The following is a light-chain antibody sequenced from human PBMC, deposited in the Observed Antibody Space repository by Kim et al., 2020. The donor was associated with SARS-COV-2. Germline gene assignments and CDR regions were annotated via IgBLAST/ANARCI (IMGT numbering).Light chain of an antibody. CDR2: AAS. Sequence: DIQMTQSPSSLAASVGDRVTIACRASQNINTYLNWYQQKPGEAPKLLIYAASTLQSGVPSRFSGSGSGTDFTLTISSLQPEDFAIYYCQQSHTAPLLTFGGGTRWISN. V-gene: IGKV1-39*01. J-gene: IGKJ4*01. CDR3: QQSHTAPLLT. CDR1: QNINTY.